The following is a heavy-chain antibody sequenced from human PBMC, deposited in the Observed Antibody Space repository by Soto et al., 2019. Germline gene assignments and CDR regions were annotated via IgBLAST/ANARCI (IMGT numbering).Heavy chain of an antibody. D-gene: IGHD3-10*01. CDR3: ARGFVDFNYYGMDV. CDR1: GYTFTGYY. CDR2: INPNSGGT. V-gene: IGHV1-2*04. J-gene: IGHJ6*02. Sequence: QVQLVQSGAEVKKPGASVKVSCKASGYTFTGYYLHWVRQAPGQGLEWMGWINPNSGGTNYAQKFQDWVTMTRDTSISTAYMELSRLRSDDTALYYCARGFVDFNYYGMDVWGQGTTVTVSS.